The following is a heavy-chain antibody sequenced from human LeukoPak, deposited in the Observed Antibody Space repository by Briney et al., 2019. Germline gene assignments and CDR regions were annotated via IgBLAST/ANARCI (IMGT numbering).Heavy chain of an antibody. V-gene: IGHV4-39*02. J-gene: IGHJ4*02. CDR2: IYYSGST. CDR3: ARDSGYGFDY. Sequence: SETLSLTCTVSGGSISSSRDYWGWIRQPPGKGLEWIGSIYYSGSTYYNPSLKSRVTISVDTSKNQFSLKLSSVTAADTAVYYCARDSGYGFDYWGQGTLVTVSS. D-gene: IGHD5-12*01. CDR1: GGSISSSRDY.